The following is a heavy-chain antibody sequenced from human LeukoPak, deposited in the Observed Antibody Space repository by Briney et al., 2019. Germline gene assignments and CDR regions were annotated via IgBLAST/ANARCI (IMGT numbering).Heavy chain of an antibody. V-gene: IGHV3-30*02. CDR1: GFTFSSYG. D-gene: IGHD3-10*01. CDR2: IRYDGSDK. Sequence: PGGSLRLSCAASGFTFSSYGMHWVRQAPGKGLEWVSLIRYDGSDKYYADSVKGRFTISRDNSKNTLYLQMNSLREEDTAVYYCAKIVYDSGSFSLFDYWGHGTLVTVSS. CDR3: AKIVYDSGSFSLFDY. J-gene: IGHJ4*01.